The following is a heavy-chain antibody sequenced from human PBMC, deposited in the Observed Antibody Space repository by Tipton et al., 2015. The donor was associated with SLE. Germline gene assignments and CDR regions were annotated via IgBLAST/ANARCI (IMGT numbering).Heavy chain of an antibody. J-gene: IGHJ1*01. D-gene: IGHD3-10*01. CDR3: ASPTYYFGSGSYYTENFHH. CDR2: ISYEGSVK. Sequence: SLRLSCAASGFTFSSYAMHWVRQAPGKGLEWVSVISYEGSVKYYADSVKGRFTISRDNSKNTLYLQMNSLRAYDTAVYYCASPTYYFGSGSYYTENFHHWGQGTLVTVSS. CDR1: GFTFSSYA. V-gene: IGHV3-30*04.